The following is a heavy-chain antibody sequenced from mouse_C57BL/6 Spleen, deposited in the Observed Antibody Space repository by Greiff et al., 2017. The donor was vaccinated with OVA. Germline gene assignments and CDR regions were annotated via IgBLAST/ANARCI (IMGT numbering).Heavy chain of an antibody. J-gene: IGHJ2*01. D-gene: IGHD2-5*01. V-gene: IGHV1-81*01. Sequence: QVQLQQSGAELARPGASVKLSCKASGYTFTSYGISWVKQRTGQGLEWIGEIYPRSGNTYYNEKFKGKATLTADTSSSTAYMELRSLTSEASAVYFCARSEGYSNYVLFDYWGQGTTLTVSS. CDR3: ARSEGYSNYVLFDY. CDR1: GYTFTSYG. CDR2: IYPRSGNT.